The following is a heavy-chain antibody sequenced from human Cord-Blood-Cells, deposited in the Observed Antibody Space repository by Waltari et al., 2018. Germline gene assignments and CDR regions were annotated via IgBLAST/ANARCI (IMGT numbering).Heavy chain of an antibody. Sequence: QVQLQESGPGLVKPSETLSLTCTVSGGSISSYYWSWIRQPPGKGLEWIGYIYYSGSTNYNPSLKSRVTISVDTSKNQFSLKLSSVTAADTAMYYCARASEGIVGAFDYWGQGTLVTVSS. CDR1: GGSISSYY. CDR2: IYYSGST. D-gene: IGHD1-26*01. J-gene: IGHJ4*02. V-gene: IGHV4-59*01. CDR3: ARASEGIVGAFDY.